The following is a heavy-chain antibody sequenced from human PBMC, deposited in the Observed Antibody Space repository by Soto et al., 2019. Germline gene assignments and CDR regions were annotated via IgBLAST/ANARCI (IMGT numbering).Heavy chain of an antibody. CDR1: GFTFSSYG. Sequence: QVQLVESGGGVVQPGRSLRLSCAASGFTFSSYGMHWVRQAPGEGLEWVAVISYDGSNKYYADSVKGRFTISRDNSKNTLYLQMNSLRAEDTAVYYCAKGPSTVTTYYYWGQGTLVTVSS. D-gene: IGHD4-17*01. V-gene: IGHV3-30*18. CDR3: AKGPSTVTTYYY. J-gene: IGHJ4*02. CDR2: ISYDGSNK.